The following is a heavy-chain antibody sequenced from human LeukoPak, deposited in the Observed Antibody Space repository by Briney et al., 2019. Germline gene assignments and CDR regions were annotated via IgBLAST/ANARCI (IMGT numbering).Heavy chain of an antibody. V-gene: IGHV3-21*01. Sequence: GGSLRLSCAASGFTFSSYSMNWVRQAPGKGLEWVSSISSSSSYIYYADSVKGRFTISRDNAKNSLYLQMNSRRAEDTAVYYCARENPEGYYYMDVWGKGTTVTVSS. CDR3: ARENPEGYYYMDV. CDR2: ISSSSSYI. CDR1: GFTFSSYS. D-gene: IGHD1-14*01. J-gene: IGHJ6*03.